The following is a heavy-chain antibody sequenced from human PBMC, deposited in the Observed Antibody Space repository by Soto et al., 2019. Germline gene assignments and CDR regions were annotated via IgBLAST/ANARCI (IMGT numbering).Heavy chain of an antibody. J-gene: IGHJ6*02. D-gene: IGHD2-2*01. CDR3: AKDPPWTVGPLTMDV. CDR2: ISGSGGST. Sequence: PGGSLRLSCAASGFTFSSYAMSCVRQAPGKGLEWVSAISGSGGSTYYADSVKGRFTISRDNSKNTLYLQMNSLRAEDTAVYYCAKDPPWTVGPLTMDVWGQGTTVTVSS. V-gene: IGHV3-23*01. CDR1: GFTFSSYA.